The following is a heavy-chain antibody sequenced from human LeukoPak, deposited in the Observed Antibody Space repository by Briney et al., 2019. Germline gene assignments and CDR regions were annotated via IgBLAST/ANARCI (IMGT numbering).Heavy chain of an antibody. CDR1: GFTFDDYG. J-gene: IGHJ4*02. CDR2: INWNGGST. D-gene: IGHD3-10*01. V-gene: IGHV3-20*01. Sequence: GGSLRLSCAASGFTFDDYGMSWVRQAPGKGLEWVSGINWNGGSTGYADSVKGRFTISRDNAKNSLYLQMNRLRAEDTALYHCARDRTAGGLFDYWGQGTLVTVSS. CDR3: ARDRTAGGLFDY.